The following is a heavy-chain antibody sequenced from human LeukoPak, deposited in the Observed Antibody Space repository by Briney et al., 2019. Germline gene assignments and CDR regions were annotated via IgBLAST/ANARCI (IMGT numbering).Heavy chain of an antibody. V-gene: IGHV4-39*01. CDR2: IYYSGST. J-gene: IGHJ6*03. CDR3: ARHAHYSYYMDV. CDR1: GGSITSSSYY. Sequence: SETLSLTCTVSGGSITSSSYYRGWIRQPPGKGLEWIGSIYYSGSTYYNPSLKSRLTISVDTSKNQFSLNLSSVTAADTAVYYCARHAHYSYYMDVWGKGTTVTVSS.